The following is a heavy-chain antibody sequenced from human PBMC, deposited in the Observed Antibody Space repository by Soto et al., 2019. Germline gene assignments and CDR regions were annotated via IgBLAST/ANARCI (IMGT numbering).Heavy chain of an antibody. CDR2: INWNSGSI. CDR1: GITFDEFA. V-gene: IGHV3-9*01. CDR3: AKAPNLVTHWFDP. J-gene: IGHJ5*02. Sequence: SLRLSCAATGITFDEFAIHWVRQAPGKGLEWVSGINWNSGSIGYADSVKGRFTISRDNAKNSLYLHLNSLRAEDTALYYCAKAPNLVTHWFDPWGQGTLVTVSS. D-gene: IGHD3-9*01.